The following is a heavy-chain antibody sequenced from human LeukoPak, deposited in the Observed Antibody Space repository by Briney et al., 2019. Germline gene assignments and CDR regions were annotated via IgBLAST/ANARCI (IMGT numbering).Heavy chain of an antibody. CDR2: IIPIFGTA. Sequence: SVKVSCKASGGTFSSYAISWVRQAPGQGLEWMGGIIPIFGTANYAQKFQGRVTITADESTSTAYMELRSLRSEDTAVYYCATSHGGGYYDFWSGYSRHFDYWGQGTLVTVSS. D-gene: IGHD3-3*01. J-gene: IGHJ4*02. CDR1: GGTFSSYA. CDR3: ATSHGGGYYDFWSGYSRHFDY. V-gene: IGHV1-69*13.